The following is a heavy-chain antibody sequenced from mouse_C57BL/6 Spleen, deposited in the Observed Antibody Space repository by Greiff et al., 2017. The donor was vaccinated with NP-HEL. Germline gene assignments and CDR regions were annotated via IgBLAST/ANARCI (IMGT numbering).Heavy chain of an antibody. J-gene: IGHJ2*01. CDR3: ARSTVVEPLDY. CDR2: IDPSDSYT. D-gene: IGHD1-1*01. CDR1: GYTFTSYW. Sequence: VQLQQPGAELVRPGTSVKLSCKASGYTFTSYWMHWVKQRPGQGLEWIGVIDPSDSYTNYNQKFKGKATLTVDTSSSTAYMQLSSLTSEDSAVYYCARSTVVEPLDYWGQGTTLTVSS. V-gene: IGHV1-59*01.